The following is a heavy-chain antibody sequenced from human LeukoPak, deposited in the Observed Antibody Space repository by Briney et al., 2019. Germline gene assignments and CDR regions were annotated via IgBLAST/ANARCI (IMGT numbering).Heavy chain of an antibody. V-gene: IGHV1-8*03. CDR1: GYTFTSYD. D-gene: IGHD3-3*01. J-gene: IGHJ4*02. CDR3: ARGGTGFWSGYWIDS. CDR2: MNPNSGNT. Sequence: ASVKVSCKASGYTFTSYDINWVRQGTGQGREWMGWMNPNSGNTGYAQKFQGRVTITRNTSISTAYMELSSLRSEDTAVYYCARGGTGFWSGYWIDSWGQGTLVTVSS.